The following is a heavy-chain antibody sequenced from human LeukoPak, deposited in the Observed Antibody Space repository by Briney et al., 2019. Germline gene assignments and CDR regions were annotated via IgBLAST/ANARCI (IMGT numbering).Heavy chain of an antibody. CDR1: GGSISSGDYY. Sequence: SQTLSLTCTVSGGSISSGDYYWSWIRQPPGKGLEWIGYIYYSGTTNYNPSLKSRVTISVDTSKNQFSLKLSSVTAADTAVYYCARDRVRGNSNPFFDYWGQGTLVTVSS. CDR3: ARDRVRGNSNPFFDY. J-gene: IGHJ4*02. V-gene: IGHV4-30-4*01. D-gene: IGHD4-11*01. CDR2: IYYSGTT.